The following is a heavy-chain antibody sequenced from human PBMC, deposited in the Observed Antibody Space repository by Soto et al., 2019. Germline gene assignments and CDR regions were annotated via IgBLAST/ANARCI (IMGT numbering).Heavy chain of an antibody. CDR2: ITPMFATP. CDR1: GCTFSSYT. V-gene: IGHV1-69*01. CDR3: ARDGTLYVRCAYYSLY. J-gene: IGHJ4*02. Sequence: QVQLVQYGAEVKKPGSSVKVSCKASGCTFSSYTITWVRQAPGQGLERMGGITPMFATPNYAQKFRGRVTFTADESTSTAYMELSSLRSEDTTMYFCARDGTLYVRCAYYSLYWGKGTLVTVSS. D-gene: IGHD3-10*02.